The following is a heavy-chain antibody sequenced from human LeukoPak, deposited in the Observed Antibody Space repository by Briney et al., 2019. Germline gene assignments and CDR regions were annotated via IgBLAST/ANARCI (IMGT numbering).Heavy chain of an antibody. CDR3: ARALRDGYFTSFFDY. V-gene: IGHV4-59*01. CDR2: IYYSGST. Sequence: PSETLSLTCTVSGGSISSYYWSWIRQPPGKGLEWIGYIYYSGSTNYNPSLKSRITISVDTSKNQFSLKLSSVTTADTAVYYCARALRDGYFTSFFDYCGQGTLVTVSS. D-gene: IGHD5-24*01. CDR1: GGSISSYY. J-gene: IGHJ4*02.